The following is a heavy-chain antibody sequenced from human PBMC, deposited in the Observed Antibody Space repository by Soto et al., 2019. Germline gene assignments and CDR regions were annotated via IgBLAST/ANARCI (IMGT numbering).Heavy chain of an antibody. CDR3: ARDNCSGGSCYLFH. J-gene: IGHJ4*02. D-gene: IGHD2-15*01. CDR1: GFTVSSKY. Sequence: GGSLRLSCAASGFTVSSKYMSWVRQAPGKGLEWVSLIQSGGSTYYADSVKGRFTISRGNSENTLYLQMNSLRAEDTAVYYCARDNCSGGSCYLFHWGQGTLVTVSS. V-gene: IGHV3-66*01. CDR2: IQSGGST.